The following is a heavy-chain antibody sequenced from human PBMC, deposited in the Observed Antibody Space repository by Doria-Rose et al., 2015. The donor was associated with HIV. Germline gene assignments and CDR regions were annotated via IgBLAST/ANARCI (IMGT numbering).Heavy chain of an antibody. V-gene: IGHV4-30-4*01. J-gene: IGHJ4*02. D-gene: IGHD3-10*01. Sequence: QVQLQESGPGLVRPSQTLSLTCTVSGDSISSGDSFWSWIRQPPGKGPEWIGCISSSGTTYYYPSLRDRLTISLDASKNQFSLNLNSVTAADTAVYYCARARNYGFPHFFDFWGQGTLVTVSS. CDR2: ISSSGTT. CDR3: ARARNYGFPHFFDF. CDR1: GDSISSGDSF.